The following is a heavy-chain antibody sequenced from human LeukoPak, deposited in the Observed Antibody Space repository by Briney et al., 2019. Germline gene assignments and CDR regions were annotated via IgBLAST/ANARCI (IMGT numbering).Heavy chain of an antibody. J-gene: IGHJ3*02. CDR3: ARDLWASAYYDFWSGYWDAFDI. V-gene: IGHV3-48*01. D-gene: IGHD3-3*01. CDR2: ISSISSTI. Sequence: PGGSLRLSRAASGFTFSSYSMNWVRQAPGKGLEWVSYISSISSTIYYADSVKGRFTISRDNAKNSLYLQMNSLRAEDTAVYYCARDLWASAYYDFWSGYWDAFDIWGQGTMVTVSS. CDR1: GFTFSSYS.